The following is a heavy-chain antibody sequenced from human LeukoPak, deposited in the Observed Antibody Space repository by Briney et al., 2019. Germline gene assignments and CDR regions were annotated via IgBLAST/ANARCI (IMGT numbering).Heavy chain of an antibody. CDR1: GFTFSNYW. D-gene: IGHD3-22*01. CDR3: AKDHYYDSSGYYYAYFQH. J-gene: IGHJ1*01. V-gene: IGHV3-7*01. Sequence: GGSLRLSFAASGFTFSNYWMSWVRQAPGKGLEWVANIKQDGSEKYYVNSVKGRFTISRDNSKNTLYLQMNSLRAEDTAVYYCAKDHYYDSSGYYYAYFQHWGQGTLVTVSS. CDR2: IKQDGSEK.